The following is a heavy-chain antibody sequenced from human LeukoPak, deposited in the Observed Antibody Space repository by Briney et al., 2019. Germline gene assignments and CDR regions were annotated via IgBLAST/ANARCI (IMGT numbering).Heavy chain of an antibody. J-gene: IGHJ5*02. CDR1: SHYA. Sequence: GGSLRLSCAAFSHYAMYWVRQAPGRRLEWVSFIWADGTTFYTDSVRGRFTVSRDQFKNTLYLQMSSLRPDDTALYYCARDGAGIESWVELDPWGQGTQVTVSA. V-gene: IGHV3-53*05. D-gene: IGHD2-21*01. CDR3: ARDGAGIESWVELDP. CDR2: IWADGTT.